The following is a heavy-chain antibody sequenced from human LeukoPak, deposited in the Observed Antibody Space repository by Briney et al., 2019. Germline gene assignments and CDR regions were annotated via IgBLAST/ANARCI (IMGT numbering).Heavy chain of an antibody. CDR2: TYYRSKWFD. D-gene: IGHD6-13*01. J-gene: IGHJ4*02. Sequence: SQTLSLTCAISGDSVSSDSAAWNWIRQSPSGGLEWLGRTYYRSKWFDDYALSVRGRITINPDTSKNQFTLQLNSVTPEDTAVYYCARGWEPYSSSLDYWGQGTLVIVSS. CDR3: ARGWEPYSSSLDY. V-gene: IGHV6-1*01. CDR1: GDSVSSDSAA.